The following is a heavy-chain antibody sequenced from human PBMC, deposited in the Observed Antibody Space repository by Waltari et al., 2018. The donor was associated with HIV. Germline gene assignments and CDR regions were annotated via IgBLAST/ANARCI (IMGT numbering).Heavy chain of an antibody. D-gene: IGHD1-26*01. CDR1: GYNFTANS. J-gene: IGHJ5*02. CDR3: ARRGSSGSYWFDP. V-gene: IGHV1-2*06. Sequence: VQLVQSGAEAKKRGGSVKVPCKASGYNFTANSMHWLRQAPVQGLEWRVRINPHSGGTNYAQKFQGRVTMTRDTSISTAYMELSRLRSDDTAVYYCARRGSSGSYWFDPWGQGTLVTVSS. CDR2: INPHSGGT.